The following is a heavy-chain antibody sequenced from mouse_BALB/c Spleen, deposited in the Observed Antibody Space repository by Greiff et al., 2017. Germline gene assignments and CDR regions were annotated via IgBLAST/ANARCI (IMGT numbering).Heavy chain of an antibody. CDR2: IDTSDSYT. V-gene: IGHV1-69*01. CDR3: ARSDGITTGYYFDY. D-gene: IGHD2-4*01. CDR1: GYTFTDYW. J-gene: IGHJ2*01. Sequence: QVQLQQPGAELVMPGASVKMSCKASGYTFTDYWMHWVKQRPGQGLEWIGAIDTSDSYTSYNQKFKDKATLTADKSSSTAYMQLSSLTSEDSAVYYCARSDGITTGYYFDYWGQGTTLTVSS.